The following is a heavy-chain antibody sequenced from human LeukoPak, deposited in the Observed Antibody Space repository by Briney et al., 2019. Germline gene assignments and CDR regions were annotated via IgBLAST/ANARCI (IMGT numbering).Heavy chain of an antibody. CDR3: ARGRSYYDNNDYHETGFDY. V-gene: IGHV1-18*01. Sequence: AAVKVSCKASGYTFTSYGFAWLRQAPGQGLQWIGWISGYNDNTDYAEAFQGRVTMTTSRSTKTAFMELRRLKSDDTAVYFCARGRSYYDNNDYHETGFDYWGQGNLVTVSS. J-gene: IGHJ4*02. D-gene: IGHD3-22*01. CDR1: GYTFTSYG. CDR2: ISGYNDNT.